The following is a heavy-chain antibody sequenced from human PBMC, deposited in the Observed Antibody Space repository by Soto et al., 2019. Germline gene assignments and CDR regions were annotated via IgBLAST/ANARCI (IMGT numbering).Heavy chain of an antibody. CDR3: AKDYCSGGSCYYEY. CDR2: ISYDGSNK. D-gene: IGHD2-15*01. Sequence: GGSLRLSCAASGFTVSSYSLQWVRRARGKGLEWVAVISYDGSNKYYADSVKGRFTIYRDNSKNTLYLQMNSLRAEDTAVYYCAKDYCSGGSCYYEYWGQGTLVTVSS. J-gene: IGHJ4*02. V-gene: IGHV3-30*18. CDR1: GFTVSSYS.